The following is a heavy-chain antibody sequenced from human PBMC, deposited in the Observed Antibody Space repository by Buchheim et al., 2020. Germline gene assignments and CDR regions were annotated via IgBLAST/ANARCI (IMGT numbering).Heavy chain of an antibody. Sequence: EVQLLESGGGLVQPGGSLRLSCAASGFTFSSYAMSWVRQAPGKGLEWVSAISGSGGSTYYADSVKGRFTISRDNSKNTLVLQMNSLRAEDTAVYYCAKDLVSRYCSGGSCDAYGYWGQGTL. CDR3: AKDLVSRYCSGGSCDAYGY. V-gene: IGHV3-23*01. D-gene: IGHD2-15*01. CDR2: ISGSGGST. CDR1: GFTFSSYA. J-gene: IGHJ4*02.